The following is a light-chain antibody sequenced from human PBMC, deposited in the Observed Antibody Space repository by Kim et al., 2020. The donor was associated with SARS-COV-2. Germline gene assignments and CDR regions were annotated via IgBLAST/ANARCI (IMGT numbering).Light chain of an antibody. CDR2: EVT. CDR3: SSYAGSNTVV. J-gene: IGLJ2*01. V-gene: IGLV2-8*01. Sequence: QSALTQPPSASGSPGQSVTISCTGTNSDVGGYNYVSWFRQYPGKAPKLIIYEVTKRPSGVPDRLSGSKSGNTASLTVSWLQAEDEADYFCSSYAGSNTVVFGGGTQLTVL. CDR1: NSDVGGYNY.